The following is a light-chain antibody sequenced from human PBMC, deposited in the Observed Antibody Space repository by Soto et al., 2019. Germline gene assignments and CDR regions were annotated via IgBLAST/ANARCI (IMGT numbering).Light chain of an antibody. CDR2: DAS. J-gene: IGKJ1*01. Sequence: EIVLTQSPATLSLSPGERATLSCRASQTVSSYLLWYQQKRGQAPRLLIYDASNRATGIPARFSGSGSGTDFTLTVDSLQPEDFATYYCQQSYISPVTFGQGTKVDIK. CDR1: QTVSSY. CDR3: QQSYISPVT. V-gene: IGKV3-11*01.